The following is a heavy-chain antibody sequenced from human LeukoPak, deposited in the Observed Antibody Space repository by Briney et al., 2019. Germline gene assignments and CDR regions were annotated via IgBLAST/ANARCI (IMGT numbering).Heavy chain of an antibody. CDR2: IYYSGST. V-gene: IGHV4-39*01. D-gene: IGHD1-20*01. CDR1: GGSISSRSYY. CDR3: ARQIYNWSDVAWFDP. Sequence: SETLSLTCTVSGGSISSRSYYWGWIRQPPGKGLEWIGSIYYSGSTDYNPSLKSRLTISVDTSKNQFSLKLSSVTAADTAVYYCARQIYNWSDVAWFDPWGQGTLVTVSS. J-gene: IGHJ5*02.